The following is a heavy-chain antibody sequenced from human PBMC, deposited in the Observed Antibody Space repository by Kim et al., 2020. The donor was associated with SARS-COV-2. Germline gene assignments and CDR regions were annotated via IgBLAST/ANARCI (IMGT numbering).Heavy chain of an antibody. CDR2: ISYDGSNK. Sequence: GGSLRLSCAASGFTFSSYGMHWVRQAPGKGLEWVAVISYDGSNKYYADSVKGRFTISRDNSKNTLYLQMNSLRAEDTAVYYCAKEVSDILTGYNWFDPWG. J-gene: IGHJ5*02. CDR3: AKEVSDILTGYNWFDP. D-gene: IGHD3-9*01. CDR1: GFTFSSYG. V-gene: IGHV3-30*18.